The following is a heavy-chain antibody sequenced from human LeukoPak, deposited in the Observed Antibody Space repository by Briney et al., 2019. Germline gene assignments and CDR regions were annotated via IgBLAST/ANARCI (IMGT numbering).Heavy chain of an antibody. D-gene: IGHD1-26*01. V-gene: IGHV3-30*18. J-gene: IGHJ3*02. CDR3: AKSIVGATGDAFDI. Sequence: GGSLRLSCAASGFTFSSYAMSWVRQAPGKGLEWVAVISFDGSNKYYADSVKGRFTISRDNSKNTLYLQMNSLRAEDTAVYYCAKSIVGATGDAFDIWGQGTMVTVSS. CDR1: GFTFSSYA. CDR2: ISFDGSNK.